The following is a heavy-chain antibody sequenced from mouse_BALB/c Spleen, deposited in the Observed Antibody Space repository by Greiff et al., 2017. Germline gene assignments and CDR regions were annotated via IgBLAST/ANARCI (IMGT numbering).Heavy chain of an antibody. CDR3: VRYASDGYSSAWFAY. J-gene: IGHJ3*01. D-gene: IGHD2-3*01. Sequence: EVKLVESGGGLVQPGGSLRLSCAASGFTFTDYYMSWVRQPPGKALVWLGFIRNKANGYTTEYSASVKCRFTISRDNSQSILYLQMNTLSAEDSATYYCVRYASDGYSSAWFAYWGQGTLVTVSA. CDR2: IRNKANGYTT. CDR1: GFTFTDYY. V-gene: IGHV7-3*02.